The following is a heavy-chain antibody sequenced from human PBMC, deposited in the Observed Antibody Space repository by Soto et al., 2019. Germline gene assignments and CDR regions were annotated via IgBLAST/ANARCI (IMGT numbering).Heavy chain of an antibody. CDR3: AKVIRADSTSSNFYYYSALDV. V-gene: IGHV3-30*18. Sequence: QVQLVESGGGVVQPGRSLRLSCAASGFTFRTYGMHWVRQAPGKGLEWLAVISNNGINKYYADSVKGRFTISRDNSRDTLFLQMNSLRGEDTAIYYCAKVIRADSTSSNFYYYSALDVWGQGTTVTVSS. CDR2: ISNNGINK. D-gene: IGHD6-6*01. J-gene: IGHJ6*02. CDR1: GFTFRTYG.